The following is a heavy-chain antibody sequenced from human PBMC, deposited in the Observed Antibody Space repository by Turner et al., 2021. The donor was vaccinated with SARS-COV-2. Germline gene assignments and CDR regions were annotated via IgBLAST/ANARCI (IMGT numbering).Heavy chain of an antibody. V-gene: IGHV4-39*01. CDR3: ARLMDTAMDYYGTDV. J-gene: IGHJ6*02. CDR2: IYYSGSA. CDR1: GGSISSSSYY. D-gene: IGHD5-18*01. Sequence: QLQLQESGPGLVKPSDPLSLTPTVPGGSISSSSYYWGWIRQPPGKGLEWIGNIYYSGSAYYNPSLKSRVTISVDPSKNQFSLKLTSVTAADTAVYYCARLMDTAMDYYGTDVWGQGTTVTVSS.